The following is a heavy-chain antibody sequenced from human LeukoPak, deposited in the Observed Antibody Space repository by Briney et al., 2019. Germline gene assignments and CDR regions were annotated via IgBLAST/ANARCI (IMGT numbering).Heavy chain of an antibody. V-gene: IGHV3-48*04. CDR3: ARDRGWLQVGFDY. CDR1: GFTFSSYW. D-gene: IGHD6-19*01. J-gene: IGHJ4*02. CDR2: ISSSGSTI. Sequence: GGSLRLSCAASGFTFSSYWMHWVRQAPGKGLEWVSYISSSGSTIYYADSVKGRFTISRDNAKNSLYLQMNSLRAEDTAVYYCARDRGWLQVGFDYWGQGTLVTVSS.